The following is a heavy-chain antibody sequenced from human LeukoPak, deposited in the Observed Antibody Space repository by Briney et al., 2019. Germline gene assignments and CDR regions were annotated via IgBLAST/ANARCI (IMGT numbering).Heavy chain of an antibody. CDR2: INHSGST. V-gene: IGHV4-34*01. Sequence: SETLSLTCAVYGGSFSGYYWSWIRQPPGKGLEWIGEINHSGSTNYNPSLKSRVTISVDTSKNQFSPKLSSVTAAGTAVYYCARGRTWAMIVVVKGPYYFDYWGQGTLVTVSS. J-gene: IGHJ4*02. CDR3: ARGRTWAMIVVVKGPYYFDY. D-gene: IGHD3-22*01. CDR1: GGSFSGYY.